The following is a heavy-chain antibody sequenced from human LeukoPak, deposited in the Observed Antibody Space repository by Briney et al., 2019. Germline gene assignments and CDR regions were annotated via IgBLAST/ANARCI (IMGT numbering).Heavy chain of an antibody. J-gene: IGHJ5*02. D-gene: IGHD3-10*01. CDR2: IYYSGST. CDR3: AREDYYGSGSGNWFDP. CDR1: GGSISSYY. V-gene: IGHV4-59*01. Sequence: SETLSLTCTVSGGSISSYYWSWIRKPPGKGLEWIGYIYYSGSTNYNPSLKSRVTISVDTSKNQFSLKLSYVTAADTAVYYCAREDYYGSGSGNWFDPWGQGTLVTVSS.